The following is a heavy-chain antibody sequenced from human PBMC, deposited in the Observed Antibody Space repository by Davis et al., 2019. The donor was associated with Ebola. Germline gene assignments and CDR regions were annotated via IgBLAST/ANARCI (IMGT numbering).Heavy chain of an antibody. CDR1: GFTFSNAW. V-gene: IGHV3-15*01. Sequence: GESLKISCAASGFTFSNAWMSWVRQAPGKGLEWVGRIKSKTDGGTTDYAAPVKGRFTISRDDSKNTLYLQMNSLKTEDTAVYYCTTATRRAGGYWGQGTLVTVSS. D-gene: IGHD3-16*01. CDR3: TTATRRAGGY. J-gene: IGHJ4*02. CDR2: IKSKTDGGTT.